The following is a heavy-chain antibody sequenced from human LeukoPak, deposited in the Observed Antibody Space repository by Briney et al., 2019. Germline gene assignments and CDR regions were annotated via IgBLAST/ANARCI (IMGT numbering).Heavy chain of an antibody. D-gene: IGHD2-15*01. V-gene: IGHV1-8*01. Sequence: GASVKVSCKASGYTFTSYDIDWVRQATGQGLEWMGWMNPNSGNTGYAQKFQGRVTMTRDTSISTAYMELSRLRSDDTAVYYCARDGHITHCSGGSCYSAGGYYYMDVWGKGTTVTVSS. CDR3: ARDGHITHCSGGSCYSAGGYYYMDV. J-gene: IGHJ6*03. CDR1: GYTFTSYD. CDR2: MNPNSGNT.